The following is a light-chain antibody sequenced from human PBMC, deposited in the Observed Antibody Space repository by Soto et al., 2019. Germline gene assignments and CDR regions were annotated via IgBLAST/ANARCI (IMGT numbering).Light chain of an antibody. CDR1: SSDVGGFIY. V-gene: IGLV2-14*03. Sequence: QSVLTQPASVSGSPGQSITISCTGTSSDVGGFIYVSWYQQHPGKAPKLMIYDVNNRPSGVSNRFSGSKSGNTASLTISGLQTEDEADYYCVSYTTSTSYVFGSGTKVTAL. CDR3: VSYTTSTSYV. J-gene: IGLJ1*01. CDR2: DVN.